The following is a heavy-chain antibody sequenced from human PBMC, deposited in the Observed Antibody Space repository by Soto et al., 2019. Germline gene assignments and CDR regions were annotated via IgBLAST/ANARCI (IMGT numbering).Heavy chain of an antibody. D-gene: IGHD3-22*01. CDR3: ATGLERVTMIVVVITDDACDI. CDR1: GFTFSNAW. J-gene: IGHJ3*02. Sequence: GGSLRLSCAASGFTFSNAWMSWVRQAPGKGLEWVGRIKSKTDGWTTDYAAPVKGRFTISRDDSKNTLYLQMNSLKTEDTAVYYRATGLERVTMIVVVITDDACDIWGQGTMVPVSS. V-gene: IGHV3-15*01. CDR2: IKSKTDGWTT.